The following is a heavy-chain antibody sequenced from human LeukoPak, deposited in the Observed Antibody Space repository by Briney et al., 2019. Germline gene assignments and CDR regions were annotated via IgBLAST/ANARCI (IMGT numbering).Heavy chain of an antibody. D-gene: IGHD3-16*01. Sequence: PGSSLRLSCAASGFSFSTFGMHWARRAPGKGLEWMAVICNDGSKKFYAESVKGRFTISRDNSQNTLYLQMNRLRAEDTAVYYCGRDSLGGDYWGQGTLVTVSS. CDR2: ICNDGSKK. CDR1: GFSFSTFG. J-gene: IGHJ4*02. CDR3: GRDSLGGDY. V-gene: IGHV3-33*08.